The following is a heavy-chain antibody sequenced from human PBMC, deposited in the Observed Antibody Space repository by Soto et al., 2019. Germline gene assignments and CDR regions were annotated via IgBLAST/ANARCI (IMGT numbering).Heavy chain of an antibody. V-gene: IGHV4-59*08. J-gene: IGHJ4*02. CDR3: TRLGAYYQALDS. CDR2: VYYAGTT. Sequence: ETLSLTCTVSDGSITPNYYTWVRQPPGKGLEWIGYVYYAGTTTYNPSLKSRVSISIDTSKNEVSLKLSSVTAADTAVYYCTRLGAYYQALDSWGQGTLVTVSS. CDR1: DGSITPNY. D-gene: IGHD3-22*01.